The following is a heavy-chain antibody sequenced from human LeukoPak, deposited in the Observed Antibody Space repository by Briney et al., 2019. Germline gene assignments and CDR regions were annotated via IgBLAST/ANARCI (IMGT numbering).Heavy chain of an antibody. CDR3: ARDSSSWYPSFDY. J-gene: IGHJ4*02. D-gene: IGHD6-13*01. V-gene: IGHV3-30-3*01. CDR2: ISYDGSNK. Sequence: GGSLRLSCAASGFIFTNAWMSWVRQAPGKGLEWVAVISYDGSNKYYADSVKGRFTISRDNSKNTLYLQMNSLRAEDTAVYYCARDSSSWYPSFDYWGQGTLVTVSS. CDR1: GFIFTNAW.